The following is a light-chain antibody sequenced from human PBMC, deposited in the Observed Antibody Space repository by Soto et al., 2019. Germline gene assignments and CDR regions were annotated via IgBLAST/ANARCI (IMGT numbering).Light chain of an antibody. J-gene: IGLJ1*01. CDR3: SSYKSSSTYV. Sequence: QSVLTQPPSVSGSPGHSVTISCTGTSSDVGSYNRVSWYQQPPGTAPKLMIYEVSNRPSGVPDRFSGSKSGNTASLTISGPQAEDEVDYYCSSYKSSSTYVFGSGTKVTVL. V-gene: IGLV2-18*02. CDR1: SSDVGSYNR. CDR2: EVS.